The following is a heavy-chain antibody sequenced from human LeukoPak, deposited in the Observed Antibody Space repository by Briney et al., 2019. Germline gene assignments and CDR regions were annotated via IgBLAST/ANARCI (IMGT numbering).Heavy chain of an antibody. Sequence: PGGSLRLSCAASGFTFSNAWMSWVRQAPGKGLEWVGRIKSKTDGGTTDYAAPVKGRFTISRDDSKNTLYLQMNSLKTEDTAVYYCTTADCSGGSCYSGKTQFDYWGQGTLVTVSS. D-gene: IGHD2-15*01. V-gene: IGHV3-15*01. CDR3: TTADCSGGSCYSGKTQFDY. J-gene: IGHJ4*02. CDR1: GFTFSNAW. CDR2: IKSKTDGGTT.